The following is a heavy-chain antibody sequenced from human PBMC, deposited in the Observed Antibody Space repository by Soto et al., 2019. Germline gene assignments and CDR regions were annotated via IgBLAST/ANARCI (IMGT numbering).Heavy chain of an antibody. Sequence: SVKVSCKASGDTFSSYAFSWVRQAPGQGLEWMGGIMPIFRTPDYAQKFQGRVTITADESTSTAYMELSSLRSEDTAVYYCAIVDYYDSSGPHPVWGFDPWGQGTLVTVSS. V-gene: IGHV1-69*13. CDR3: AIVDYYDSSGPHPVWGFDP. CDR2: IMPIFRTP. J-gene: IGHJ5*02. D-gene: IGHD3-22*01. CDR1: GDTFSSYA.